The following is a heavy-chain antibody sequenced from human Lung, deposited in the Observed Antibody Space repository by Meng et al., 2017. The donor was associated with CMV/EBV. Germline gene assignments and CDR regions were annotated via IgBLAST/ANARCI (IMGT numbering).Heavy chain of an antibody. CDR3: ARGNGWRFDY. D-gene: IGHD6-19*01. Sequence: QAQLVELGGEVNKPGSSVKVSCQAAGYTFTSSSMNWVRHATGKGLEWMGWININTGNPTYAQGFTGRFVFSLDTSVSTAYLQIDSLKADDTAVYYCARGNGWRFDYWGQGTLVTVSS. J-gene: IGHJ4*02. CDR2: ININTGNP. CDR1: GYTFTSSS. V-gene: IGHV7-4-1*01.